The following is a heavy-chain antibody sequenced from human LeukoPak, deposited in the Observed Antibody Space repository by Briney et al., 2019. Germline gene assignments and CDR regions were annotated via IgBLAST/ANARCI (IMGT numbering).Heavy chain of an antibody. V-gene: IGHV1-46*01. CDR2: INPSGGST. J-gene: IGHJ4*02. Sequence: ASVKVSCKASGYTSTSYYMHWVRQAPGQGLEWMGIINPSGGSTSYAQKFQGRVTMTRDTSTSTVYMELSSLRSEDTAVYYCARDESGYCSSTSCSLYYFDYWGQGTLVTVSS. CDR3: ARDESGYCSSTSCSLYYFDY. D-gene: IGHD2-2*01. CDR1: GYTSTSYY.